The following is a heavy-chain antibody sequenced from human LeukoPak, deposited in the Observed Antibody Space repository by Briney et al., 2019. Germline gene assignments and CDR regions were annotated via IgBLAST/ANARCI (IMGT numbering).Heavy chain of an antibody. V-gene: IGHV4-31*03. CDR2: VFYNGNT. CDR1: GDSFTNANFL. J-gene: IGHJ4*02. D-gene: IGHD2-21*02. CDR3: ARGRIDCTQGVCTKYFFDS. Sequence: SETLSLTCSVSGDSFTNANFLYNWIRQRPGKGLDWIGHVFYNGNTDYSPSLKSRLALSVDRLSKTFSLRLTSVTAADTALYFCARGRIDCTQGVCTKYFFDSWGQGILVTVSS.